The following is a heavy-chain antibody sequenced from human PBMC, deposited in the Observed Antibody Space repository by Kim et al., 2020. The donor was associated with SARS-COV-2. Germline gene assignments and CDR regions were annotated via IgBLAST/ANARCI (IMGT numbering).Heavy chain of an antibody. CDR1: GGSISSSSYY. D-gene: IGHD5-18*01. Sequence: SETLSLTCTVSGGSISSSSYYWGWIRQPPGKGREWIGSIYYSGSTYYNPSLKSRVTISVDTSKNQFSLKLSSVTAADTAVYYCARHSRIPGGYSYGTSGGGSFYYWGQGTLVTVSS. CDR3: ARHSRIPGGYSYGTSGGGSFYY. CDR2: IYYSGST. V-gene: IGHV4-39*01. J-gene: IGHJ4*02.